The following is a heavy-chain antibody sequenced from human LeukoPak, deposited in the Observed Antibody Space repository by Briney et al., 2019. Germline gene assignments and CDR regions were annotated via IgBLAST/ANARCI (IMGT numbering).Heavy chain of an antibody. J-gene: IGHJ3*01. V-gene: IGHV4-30-4*01. CDR3: ARDPRGYVGASFDV. CDR1: RGSINSGDSF. Sequence: SQTLSLTCSVFRGSINSGDSFWSWLRQSAGGGLEWIGYIRSSGTTLYNGSLKSRVSIAADVSKNQFSLKMNSVTAADTAVYFCARDPRGYVGASFDVWGQGTKVTVSS. D-gene: IGHD3-16*01. CDR2: IRSSGTT.